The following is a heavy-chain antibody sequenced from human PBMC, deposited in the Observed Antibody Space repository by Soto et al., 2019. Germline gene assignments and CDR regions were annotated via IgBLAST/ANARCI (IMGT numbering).Heavy chain of an antibody. CDR2: IYPGDSDT. V-gene: IGHV5-51*01. CDR3: ARAFLQVAGTAYYFDY. J-gene: IGHJ4*02. D-gene: IGHD6-19*01. CDR1: GYSFTSYW. Sequence: TGESLKISCKGSGYSFTSYWIGWVRQMPGKGLEWMGIIYPGDSDTRYSPSFQGQVTISADKSISTAYLQWSSLKASDTAMYYCARAFLQVAGTAYYFDYWGQGTLVTVSS.